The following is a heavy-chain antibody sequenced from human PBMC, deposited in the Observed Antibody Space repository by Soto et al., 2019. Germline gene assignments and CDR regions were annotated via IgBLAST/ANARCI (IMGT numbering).Heavy chain of an antibody. CDR3: AKGYSGYDYAN. D-gene: IGHD5-12*01. Sequence: VQLVQSGAEVKKPGASVKVSCKASGYTFTSYWMHWVRQAPGKGLVWVSRINSDGRSTTYADSVKGRFTISRDNAKNTLYLQMNSLSAEDTAVYFCAKGYSGYDYANWGQGSLVTVSS. J-gene: IGHJ4*02. CDR1: GYTFTSYW. CDR2: INSDGRST. V-gene: IGHV3-74*02.